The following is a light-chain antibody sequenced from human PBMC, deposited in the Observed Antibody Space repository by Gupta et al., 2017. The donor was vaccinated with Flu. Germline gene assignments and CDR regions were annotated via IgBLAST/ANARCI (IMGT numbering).Light chain of an antibody. CDR2: AAS. CDR1: QSVSRY. V-gene: IGKV3-15*01. J-gene: IGKJ2*01. Sequence: GERVTLSCRASQSVSRYVAWYQQKLGQAPRLLIYAASSRATALPARFSGSWSGTEFTLTISSLQSEDFAIYYCQQYNDWPLTFGQGTRLDIK. CDR3: QQYNDWPLT.